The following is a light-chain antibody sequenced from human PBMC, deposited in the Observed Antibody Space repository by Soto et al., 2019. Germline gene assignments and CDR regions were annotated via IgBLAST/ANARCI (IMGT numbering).Light chain of an antibody. Sequence: EIVLTQSPATLSLSPGERATISCRASQSVSSSLAWYQQKFGQAPGLLIYDASNRATGIPARFSGSGSGTDFTLTISSLESEDFAIYYCQQRSNWPLTFGGGTKVEIK. V-gene: IGKV3-11*01. CDR2: DAS. CDR3: QQRSNWPLT. J-gene: IGKJ4*01. CDR1: QSVSSS.